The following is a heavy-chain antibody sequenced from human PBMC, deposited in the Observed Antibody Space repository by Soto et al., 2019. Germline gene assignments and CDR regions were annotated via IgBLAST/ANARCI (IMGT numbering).Heavy chain of an antibody. J-gene: IGHJ5*02. CDR3: AKDSTDDTSSAYGGS. Sequence: GGSLRLSCAASGFTFSKFAMSWVRQAPGKGLEWVTAITGSGGGTYYADSVKGRFTISRDNSKNTLYLQMNSLRAEDTAVYYCAKDSTDDTSSAYGGSWGQGTLVTVSS. D-gene: IGHD4-17*01. CDR2: ITGSGGGT. CDR1: GFTFSKFA. V-gene: IGHV3-23*01.